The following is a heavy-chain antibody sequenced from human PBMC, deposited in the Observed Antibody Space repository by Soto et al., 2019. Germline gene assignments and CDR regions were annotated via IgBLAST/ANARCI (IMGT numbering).Heavy chain of an antibody. Sequence: GGSLRLSCAASGFTFSSYSMNWVRQAPGKGLEWVSSISSSSSYIYYADSVKGRFTISRDNAKNSLYLQMNSLRAEDTAVYYCARVNLMGIGHDAFDIWGQGTMVTVSS. J-gene: IGHJ3*02. CDR1: GFTFSSYS. CDR2: ISSSSSYI. CDR3: ARVNLMGIGHDAFDI. D-gene: IGHD7-27*01. V-gene: IGHV3-21*01.